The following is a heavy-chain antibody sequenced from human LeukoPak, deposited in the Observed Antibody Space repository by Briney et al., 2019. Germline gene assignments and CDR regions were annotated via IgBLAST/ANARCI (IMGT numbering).Heavy chain of an antibody. D-gene: IGHD3-10*01. Sequence: GASVKASCKASGYTFTGYYMHWVRQAPGQGLEWMGWINPNSGGTNYAQKFQGRVTMTRDTSISTAYMELSRLRSDDTAVYYCARDYYGSGSYLNWFDPWGQGTLVTVSS. CDR2: INPNSGGT. V-gene: IGHV1-2*02. J-gene: IGHJ5*02. CDR3: ARDYYGSGSYLNWFDP. CDR1: GYTFTGYY.